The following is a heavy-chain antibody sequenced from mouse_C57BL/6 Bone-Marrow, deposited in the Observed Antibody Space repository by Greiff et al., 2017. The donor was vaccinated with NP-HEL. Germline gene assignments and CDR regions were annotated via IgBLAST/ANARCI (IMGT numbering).Heavy chain of an antibody. Sequence: DVKLVESGGGLVKPGGSLKLSCAASGFTFSSYAMSWVRQPPEKRLEWVATISDGGSYSYYPDNVKGRFTISRDNAKNNLYLQMSHLKSEDTAMYYCARETYYAMDYWGQGTSVTVSS. V-gene: IGHV5-4*01. CDR3: ARETYYAMDY. CDR2: ISDGGSYS. J-gene: IGHJ4*01. CDR1: GFTFSSYA.